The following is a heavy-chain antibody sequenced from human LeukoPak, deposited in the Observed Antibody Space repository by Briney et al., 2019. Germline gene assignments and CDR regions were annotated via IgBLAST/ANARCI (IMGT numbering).Heavy chain of an antibody. CDR1: GFTFSSDW. Sequence: GRSLRVSCAAPGFTFSSDWRDWVRQAPGKGLVGVSRIHSDEISTTYADSVKGRFTISRDNAKNTLYLQMNSLRAEDTAVYYCARDSSYSSSTSCYNYFDYWGQGNLITVSS. CDR3: ARDSSYSSSTSCYNYFDY. J-gene: IGHJ4*02. V-gene: IGHV3-74*01. D-gene: IGHD2-2*02. CDR2: IHSDEIST.